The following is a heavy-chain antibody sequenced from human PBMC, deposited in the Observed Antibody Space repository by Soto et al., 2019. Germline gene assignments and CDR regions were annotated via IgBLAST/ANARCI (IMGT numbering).Heavy chain of an antibody. CDR1: GFTVSSNY. V-gene: IGHV3-53*01. D-gene: IGHD6-19*01. Sequence: EVQLVESGGGLIQPGGSLRLSCAASGFTVSSNYMNWVRQAPGKGLEWVSVIYSGGSTSYADSVKGRFTISRDNSKNTLYIQMNSLRAEDTAVYSCARESSSGWSYFDYWGQGTLVTVSS. CDR3: ARESSSGWSYFDY. CDR2: IYSGGST. J-gene: IGHJ4*02.